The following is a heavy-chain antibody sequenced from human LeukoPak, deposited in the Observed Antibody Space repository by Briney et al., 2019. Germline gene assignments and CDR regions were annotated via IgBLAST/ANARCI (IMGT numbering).Heavy chain of an antibody. J-gene: IGHJ4*02. Sequence: GGSLRLSCAASGFTFSSYSMNRVRQAPGKGLEWVSSISSSSSYIYYADSVKGRFTISRDNAKNSLYLQMNSLRAEDTAVYYCARDGRHYGSGSYFDYWGQGTLVTVSS. D-gene: IGHD3-10*01. CDR1: GFTFSSYS. V-gene: IGHV3-21*01. CDR3: ARDGRHYGSGSYFDY. CDR2: ISSSSSYI.